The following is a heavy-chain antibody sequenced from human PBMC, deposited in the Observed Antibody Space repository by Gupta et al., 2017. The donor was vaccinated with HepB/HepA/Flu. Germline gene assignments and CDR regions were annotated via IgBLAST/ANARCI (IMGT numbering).Heavy chain of an antibody. J-gene: IGHJ4*02. Sequence: EVQLLESGGGLVQPGGSLRLSCAASGFTFSSYAMSWVRQAPGKGLEWVSAISGSGGSTYYADSVKGRFTISRDNSKNTLYLQMNSLRAEDTAVYYCAKGITIFGVVDPYFDYWGQGTLVTVSS. CDR2: ISGSGGST. CDR1: GFTFSSYA. D-gene: IGHD3-3*01. V-gene: IGHV3-23*01. CDR3: AKGITIFGVVDPYFDY.